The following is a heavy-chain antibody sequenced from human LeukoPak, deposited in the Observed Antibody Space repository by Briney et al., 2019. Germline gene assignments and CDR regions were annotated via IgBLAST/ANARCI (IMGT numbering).Heavy chain of an antibody. Sequence: PGRSLRLSCAASGFTFSSYAMHWVRQAPGKGLEWVAVISYDGSNKYYADSVKGRFTISRDNSKNTLYLQMNSLRAEDTAVYYCARDRSMSPGYWGQGTLVTVSS. J-gene: IGHJ4*02. CDR2: ISYDGSNK. CDR3: ARDRSMSPGY. V-gene: IGHV3-30*04. D-gene: IGHD6-6*01. CDR1: GFTFSSYA.